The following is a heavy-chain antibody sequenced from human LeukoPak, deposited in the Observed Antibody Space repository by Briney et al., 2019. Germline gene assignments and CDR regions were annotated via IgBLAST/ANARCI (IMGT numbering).Heavy chain of an antibody. D-gene: IGHD2-15*01. CDR2: ISSSSSYI. Sequence: GSLRLSCAASGFPFSSYSMNWVRQAPGKGLEWVSSISSSSSYIYYADSVKGRFTISRDNAKNSLYLQMNSLRAEDPAVYYCAGRYCSGGSCSSAFDIWGQGTMVTVSS. CDR3: AGRYCSGGSCSSAFDI. V-gene: IGHV3-21*01. CDR1: GFPFSSYS. J-gene: IGHJ3*02.